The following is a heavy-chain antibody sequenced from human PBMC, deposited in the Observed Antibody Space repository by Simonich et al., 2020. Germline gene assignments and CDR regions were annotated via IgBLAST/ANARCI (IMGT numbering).Heavy chain of an antibody. D-gene: IGHD7-27*01. CDR2: IKQDGSGK. CDR3: ARDGLGTAYYYYMDV. Sequence: EVQLVESGGGLVQPGGSLRLSCAASGFTFSSYWMSWVRQAPGKGLEWVANIKQDGSGKYYVDYVKGRFTIARDNAKNSLYRPINSLRAEDTAVYYCARDGLGTAYYYYMDVWGKGTTVTVSS. CDR1: GFTFSSYW. V-gene: IGHV3-7*01. J-gene: IGHJ6*03.